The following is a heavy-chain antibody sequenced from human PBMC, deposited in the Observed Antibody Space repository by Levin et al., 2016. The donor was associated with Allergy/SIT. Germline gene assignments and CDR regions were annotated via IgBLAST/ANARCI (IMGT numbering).Heavy chain of an antibody. CDR2: IYHSGST. CDR1: GGSISSSNW. Sequence: SETLSLTCAVSGGSISSSNWWSWVRQPPGKGLEWIGEIYHSGSTKYNPSLKSRVTISVDTSKNQFSLKLSSVTAADTAVYYCAKDWGGGYCSSTSCYVFDYWGQGTLVTVSS. D-gene: IGHD2-2*01. CDR3: AKDWGGGYCSSTSCYVFDY. J-gene: IGHJ4*02. V-gene: IGHV4-4*02.